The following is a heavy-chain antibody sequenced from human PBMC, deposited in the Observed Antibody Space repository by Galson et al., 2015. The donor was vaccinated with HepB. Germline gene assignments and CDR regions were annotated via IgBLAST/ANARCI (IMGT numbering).Heavy chain of an antibody. V-gene: IGHV3-64D*06. Sequence: SLRLSCAASGFTFSSYAMHWVRQAPGKGLEYVSAISSNGGSTYYADSVKGRFTISRDNSKNTLYLQMSSLRAEDTAVYYCVKDLRVRGVIGDRFDYWGQGTLVTVSS. CDR3: VKDLRVRGVIGDRFDY. D-gene: IGHD3-10*01. J-gene: IGHJ4*02. CDR2: ISSNGGST. CDR1: GFTFSSYA.